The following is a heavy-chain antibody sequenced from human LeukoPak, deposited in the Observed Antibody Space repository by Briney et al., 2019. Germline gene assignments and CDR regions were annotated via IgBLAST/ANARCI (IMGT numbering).Heavy chain of an antibody. CDR3: AKGINHYDFWSGYLTFHY. V-gene: IGHV3-23*01. D-gene: IGHD3-3*01. Sequence: GGSLRLSCAASGFTFSSYATSWVRQAPGKGLEWVSAISGSGGSTYYADSVKGRFTISRDNSKNTLYLQMNSLRAEDTAVYYCAKGINHYDFWSGYLTFHYWGQGTLVTVSS. J-gene: IGHJ4*02. CDR2: ISGSGGST. CDR1: GFTFSSYA.